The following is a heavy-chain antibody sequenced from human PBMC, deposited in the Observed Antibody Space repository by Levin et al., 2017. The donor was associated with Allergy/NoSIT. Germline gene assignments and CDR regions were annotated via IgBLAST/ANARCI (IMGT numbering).Heavy chain of an antibody. D-gene: IGHD4-17*01. CDR3: ASRPGGDYPYFDY. CDR2: IYSGGST. CDR1: GFTVSNKY. Sequence: LSLTCAASGFTVSNKYMSWVRQAPGKGLEWVSVIYSGGSTYYADSVRGRFTISRDNSKNTLYLQMNSLRAEDTAVYYCASRPGGDYPYFDYWGQGTLLTVSS. J-gene: IGHJ4*02. V-gene: IGHV3-66*01.